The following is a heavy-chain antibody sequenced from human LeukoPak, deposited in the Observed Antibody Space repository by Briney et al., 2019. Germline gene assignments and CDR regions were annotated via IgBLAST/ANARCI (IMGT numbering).Heavy chain of an antibody. V-gene: IGHV4-34*01. J-gene: IGHJ4*02. CDR3: ARPTYSWYAFDY. Sequence: PSETLSLTCAVYGGSFSGYYWSWIRQPPGKGLEWIGSIYYSGSTYYNPSLKSRVTISVDTPKNQFSLKLSSVTAADTAVYYCARPTYSWYAFDYWGQGTLVTVSS. CDR2: IYYSGST. D-gene: IGHD6-13*01. CDR1: GGSFSGYY.